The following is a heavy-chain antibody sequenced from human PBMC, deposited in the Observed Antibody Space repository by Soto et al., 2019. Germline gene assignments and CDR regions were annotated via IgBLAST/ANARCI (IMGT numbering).Heavy chain of an antibody. CDR2: ISGSGDT. Sequence: GGSLRLSCAASGITFRSYAMSWVRQAPGKRLEWVSTISGSGDTYYADSVKGRSTISRGNSKNTLYLQMNSLRAEDTAVYYCAKLLGFTYGYPFDYWGHGTLVTVSS. V-gene: IGHV3-23*01. CDR3: AKLLGFTYGYPFDY. D-gene: IGHD5-18*01. J-gene: IGHJ4*01. CDR1: GITFRSYA.